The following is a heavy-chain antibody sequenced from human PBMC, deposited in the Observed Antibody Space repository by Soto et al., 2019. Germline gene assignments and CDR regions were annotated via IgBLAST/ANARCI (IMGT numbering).Heavy chain of an antibody. Sequence: QITLKESGPTLVKPTQTRTLTCTFSGFSLSTSGVGVGWIRQPPGKALEWLALIYWDDDKRYSPSLKSRLTITKDTSKNQVVLTMTNMDPVDTATYYCAHRRRYGDYVDFDYWGQGTLVTVSS. J-gene: IGHJ4*02. D-gene: IGHD4-17*01. V-gene: IGHV2-5*02. CDR1: GFSLSTSGVG. CDR3: AHRRRYGDYVDFDY. CDR2: IYWDDDK.